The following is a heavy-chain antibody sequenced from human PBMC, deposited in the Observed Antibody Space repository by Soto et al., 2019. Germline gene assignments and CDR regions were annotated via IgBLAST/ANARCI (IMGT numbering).Heavy chain of an antibody. V-gene: IGHV3-30*18. Sequence: QVQLVESGGGVVQPGRSLRLSCAASGFTFSSYGMHWVRQAPGKGLEWVAVISYDGSNKYYADSVKGRFTTSRDNSKNTLYLQMNSLRAEDTAVYYCAKELIVGATPGDWGQGTLVTVSS. CDR1: GFTFSSYG. CDR3: AKELIVGATPGD. J-gene: IGHJ4*02. CDR2: ISYDGSNK. D-gene: IGHD1-26*01.